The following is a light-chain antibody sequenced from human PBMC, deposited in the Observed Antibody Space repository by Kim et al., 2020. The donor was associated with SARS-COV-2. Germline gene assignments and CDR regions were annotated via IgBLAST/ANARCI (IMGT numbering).Light chain of an antibody. V-gene: IGLV3-19*01. Sequence: SSDLTQDPSVSVALGQTVRITCQGDSLSYYYAIWYQQMPGQAPAFVFYRKNIRTSGIPDRFSGSSSGNTASLTITGAQAEDEADYYCNSRDSSGNYWVFGGGTRLTVL. J-gene: IGLJ3*02. CDR1: SLSYYY. CDR2: RKN. CDR3: NSRDSSGNYWV.